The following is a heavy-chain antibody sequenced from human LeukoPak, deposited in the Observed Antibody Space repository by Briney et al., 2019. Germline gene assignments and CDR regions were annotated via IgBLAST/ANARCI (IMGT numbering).Heavy chain of an antibody. CDR1: GFSFSSYS. CDR2: ISGGSSFI. CDR3: ARAIAAAGSY. J-gene: IGHJ4*02. Sequence: GGSLRLSCAASGFSFSSYSINWVRQAPGKGLEWVSSISGGSSFISYADSVKGRFIISRDNAKNSLSLQMNSLRVEDTAVYYCARAIAAAGSYWGQGTLVTVSS. D-gene: IGHD6-13*01. V-gene: IGHV3-21*01.